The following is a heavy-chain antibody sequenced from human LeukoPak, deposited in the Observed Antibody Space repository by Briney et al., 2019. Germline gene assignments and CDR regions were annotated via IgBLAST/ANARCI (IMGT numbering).Heavy chain of an antibody. V-gene: IGHV3-23*01. CDR2: ISGGGGST. CDR3: AIGGGLLWMGEFPRFFDS. J-gene: IGHJ4*02. CDR1: GVTFSSYA. Sequence: GGSLRLSCAASGVTFSSYAMSCVRQAPGKGLEWVSTISGGGGSTWYTESVKGRVTISRDSSKNTLYLQMNSLRADDTAVYYCAIGGGLLWMGEFPRFFDSWGQGTLVTVSS. D-gene: IGHD3-16*01.